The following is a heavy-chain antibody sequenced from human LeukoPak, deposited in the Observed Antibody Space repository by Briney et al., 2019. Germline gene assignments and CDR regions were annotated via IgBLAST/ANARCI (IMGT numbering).Heavy chain of an antibody. CDR3: ARDPRPRGGWFYFDY. CDR1: GDSISSGNY. Sequence: SETLSLTCGVPGDSISSGNYWNWVRQPPGKGLEWIGDIYQSGITNYNPSLKSRVTMSVDKSKNEFSLKLDSVTAADTAVYYCARDPRPRGGWFYFDYWGQGIPVTVSS. D-gene: IGHD6-19*01. CDR2: IYQSGIT. J-gene: IGHJ4*02. V-gene: IGHV4-4*02.